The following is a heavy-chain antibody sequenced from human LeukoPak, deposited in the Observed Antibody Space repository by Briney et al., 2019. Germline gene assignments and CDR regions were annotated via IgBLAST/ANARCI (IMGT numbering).Heavy chain of an antibody. CDR1: GFTFSDYY. CDR2: IYSSSSYT. D-gene: IGHD3-22*01. V-gene: IGHV3-11*05. CDR3: ARGIRENYYDNSGYYTSDWFDP. J-gene: IGHJ5*02. Sequence: PGGSLRLSCAASGFTFSDYYMSWIRQAPGKGLEWVSYIYSSSSYTDYADSVKGRFTISRDNAKNSLYLQMNSLRAEDTAVYYCARGIRENYYDNSGYYTSDWFDPWGQGTLVTVSS.